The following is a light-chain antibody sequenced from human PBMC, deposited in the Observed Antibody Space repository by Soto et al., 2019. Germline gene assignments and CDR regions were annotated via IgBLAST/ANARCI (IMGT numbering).Light chain of an antibody. CDR2: DAS. CDR3: QQRSNWPPIT. V-gene: IGKV3-11*01. Sequence: EIVLTQSPATLSLSPGERATLSCGASQSVRSSYLAWYQQKPGQAPRLLIYDASNRATGIPARFSGSGSGTDFTLTISSLEPEDFAVYYCQQRSNWPPITFGQGTRLEIK. CDR1: QSVRSSY. J-gene: IGKJ5*01.